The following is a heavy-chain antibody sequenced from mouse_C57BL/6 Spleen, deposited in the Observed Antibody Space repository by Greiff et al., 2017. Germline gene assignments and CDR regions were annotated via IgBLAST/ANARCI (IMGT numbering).Heavy chain of an antibody. Sequence: QVQLKESGAELVRPGASVTLSCKASGYTFTDYEMHWVKQTPVHGLEWIGAIDPETGGTAYNQKFKGKAILTADKSSSTAYMELRSLTSEDSAVYYCTFITTVVASDYWGQGTTLTVSS. CDR3: TFITTVVASDY. J-gene: IGHJ2*01. V-gene: IGHV1-15*01. CDR1: GYTFTDYE. D-gene: IGHD1-1*01. CDR2: IDPETGGT.